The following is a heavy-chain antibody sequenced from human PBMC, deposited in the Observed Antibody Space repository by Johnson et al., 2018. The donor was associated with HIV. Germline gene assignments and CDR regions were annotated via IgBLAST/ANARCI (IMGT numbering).Heavy chain of an antibody. CDR1: GFTFSDYY. V-gene: IGHV3-11*01. J-gene: IGHJ3*02. CDR3: AREGGYSGYEGVGHTNDAFDI. Sequence: QVQLVESGGGLVKPGGSLRLSCAASGFTFSDYYMTWIRQTPGKGLEWVSYISSSGTTVYYAGSVKGRFSISRDNTKNSVYLQMNSLRAEETAVYYCAREGGYSGYEGVGHTNDAFDIWGQGTMVTVSS. CDR2: ISSSGTTV. D-gene: IGHD5-12*01.